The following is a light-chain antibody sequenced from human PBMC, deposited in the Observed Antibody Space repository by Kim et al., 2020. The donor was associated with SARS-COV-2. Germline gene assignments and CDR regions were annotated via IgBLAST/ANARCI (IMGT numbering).Light chain of an antibody. V-gene: IGLV3-1*01. J-gene: IGLJ1*01. CDR3: QAWDSNTYV. CDR2: QDK. Sequence: SYELTQPPSVSVSPGQTASITCSGDRLGSKYVSWYQQKAGKSPDLVIYQDKKRPSGIPERFSGSNSGNTATLTISGTRAMDEGDYYCQAWDSNTYVFGTG. CDR1: RLGSKY.